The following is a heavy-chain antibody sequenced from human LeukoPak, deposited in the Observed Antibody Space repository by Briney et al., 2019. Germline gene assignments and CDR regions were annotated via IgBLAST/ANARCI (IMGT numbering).Heavy chain of an antibody. D-gene: IGHD3-16*01. CDR3: ARGGSYFDY. CDR1: GFTFSSYG. CDR2: IWYDGSSK. J-gene: IGHJ4*02. Sequence: PGRSLRLSCAASGFTFSSYGMHWVRQAPGKGLEWVAVIWYDGSSKYYADSVKGRFTISRDNSKNTLYLQMNSLRAEDTAVYYCARGGSYFDYWGQGTLVTVSS. V-gene: IGHV3-33*01.